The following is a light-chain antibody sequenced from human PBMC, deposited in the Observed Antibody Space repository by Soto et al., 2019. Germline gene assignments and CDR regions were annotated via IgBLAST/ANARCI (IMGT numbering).Light chain of an antibody. CDR1: QSVLYSSNNKNY. Sequence: DIVMTQSPDSLAVSLGERATINCKSSQSVLYSSNNKNYLAWYQQKPRQPPKLLIYWASTRESGVPDRFSSSRSGTDFTLTISSLQAEDVAVYYCQQYYSPPPTFGQGTKVEIK. V-gene: IGKV4-1*01. CDR2: WAS. CDR3: QQYYSPPPT. J-gene: IGKJ1*01.